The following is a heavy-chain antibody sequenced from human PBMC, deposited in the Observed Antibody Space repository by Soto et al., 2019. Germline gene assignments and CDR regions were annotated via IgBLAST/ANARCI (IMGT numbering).Heavy chain of an antibody. CDR1: GGSISSGGYY. V-gene: IGHV4-31*03. CDR2: IYYSGST. Sequence: QVQLQESGPGLVKPSQTLSLTCTVSGGSISSGGYYWSWIRQHPGKGLEWIGYIYYSGSTYYNPSPKSRVTTSEDTSKNQFSLRLSSVTAADTAVYYCARDIGSAWGFGDYNWFDPWGQGTLVTVSS. CDR3: ARDIGSAWGFGDYNWFDP. J-gene: IGHJ5*02. D-gene: IGHD2-21*01.